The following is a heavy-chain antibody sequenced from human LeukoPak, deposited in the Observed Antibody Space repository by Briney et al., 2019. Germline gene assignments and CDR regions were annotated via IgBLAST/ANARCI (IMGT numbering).Heavy chain of an antibody. CDR1: GGSFSGYY. J-gene: IGHJ4*02. CDR3: ARWQFILVDDSSGYYSH. Sequence: KPSETLSLTYAVYGGSFSGYYWSWIRQPPGKGLEWIGEINHSGSTNYNPSLKSRVTISVDTSKNQFSLKLSSETAADTAVYYCARWQFILVDDSSGYYSHWGQGTLVTVSS. D-gene: IGHD3-22*01. CDR2: INHSGST. V-gene: IGHV4-34*01.